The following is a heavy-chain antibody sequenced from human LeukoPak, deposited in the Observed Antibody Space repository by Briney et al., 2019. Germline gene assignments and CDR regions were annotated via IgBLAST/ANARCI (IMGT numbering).Heavy chain of an antibody. Sequence: ASVKVSCKASGYTFTSYAISWVRQAPGQGLEWMGGIIPIFGTANYAKKFQGRVTITADESTSTAYMELSSLRSEDTAVYYCARDSYNWNYRGYGMDVWGQGTTVTVSS. CDR2: IIPIFGTA. D-gene: IGHD1-7*01. CDR1: GYTFTSYA. J-gene: IGHJ6*02. CDR3: ARDSYNWNYRGYGMDV. V-gene: IGHV1-69*13.